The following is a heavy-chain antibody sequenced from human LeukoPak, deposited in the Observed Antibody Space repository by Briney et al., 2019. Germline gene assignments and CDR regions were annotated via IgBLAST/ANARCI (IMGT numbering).Heavy chain of an antibody. CDR3: ARSSGGSPDYYYYYYMDV. J-gene: IGHJ6*03. CDR1: GGSISSYY. V-gene: IGHV4-59*01. D-gene: IGHD2-15*01. Sequence: SETLSLTCTVSGGSISSYYWSWIRQPPGKGLEWIGYIYYSGSTNYNPSLKSRVTISVDTSKNQFSLKLSSVTAADTAVYYCARSSGGSPDYYYYYYMDVWGKGTTVTVSS. CDR2: IYYSGST.